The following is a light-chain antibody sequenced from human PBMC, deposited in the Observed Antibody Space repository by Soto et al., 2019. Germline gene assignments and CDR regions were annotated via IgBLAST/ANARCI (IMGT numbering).Light chain of an antibody. CDR3: QKYNSAPPTFT. CDR1: QGISNY. V-gene: IGKV1-27*01. Sequence: DIQMTQSPSSLSASVGDRVTITCRASQGISNYLAWYQQKPGKVPKLLIYAASSLQSGVPSRFSGSGSGIDFTLTISSVQPEDVATYSCQKYNSAPPTFTFDPGTNVDIK. J-gene: IGKJ3*01. CDR2: AAS.